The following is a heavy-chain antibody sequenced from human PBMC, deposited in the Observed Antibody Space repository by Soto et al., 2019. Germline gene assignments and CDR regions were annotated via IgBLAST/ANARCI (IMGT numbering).Heavy chain of an antibody. CDR1: GFTFSSYW. V-gene: IGHV3-7*01. Sequence: TGGSLRLSCAASGFTFSSYWMSWVRQAPGKGLEWVANIKQDGSEKYYVDSVKGRFTISRDNAKNSLYLQMNSLRAEDTAVYYCARDYCSGGSCYSGNFYYYYMDVWGKGTTVTVSS. CDR3: ARDYCSGGSCYSGNFYYYYMDV. J-gene: IGHJ6*03. CDR2: IKQDGSEK. D-gene: IGHD2-15*01.